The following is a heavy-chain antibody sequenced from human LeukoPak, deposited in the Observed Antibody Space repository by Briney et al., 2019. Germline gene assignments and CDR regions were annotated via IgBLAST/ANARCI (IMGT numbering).Heavy chain of an antibody. CDR2: IYPGDSDT. V-gene: IGHV5-51*01. CDR1: GYGFTSYW. J-gene: IGHJ3*02. Sequence: PGESLKISCKGSGYGFTSYWIGWVRQMPGKGLEWMGIIYPGDSDTRYSPSFQGQVTISADKSISTAYLQWSSLKASDTAMYYCARQYYDSSGHDAFDIWGQGTMVTVSS. D-gene: IGHD3-22*01. CDR3: ARQYYDSSGHDAFDI.